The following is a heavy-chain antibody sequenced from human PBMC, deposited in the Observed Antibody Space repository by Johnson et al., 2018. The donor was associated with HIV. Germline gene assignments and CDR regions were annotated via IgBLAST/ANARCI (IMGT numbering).Heavy chain of an antibody. CDR2: VNQEGSEK. CDR1: GFTFSSYW. Sequence: VQLLESGGGLVQPGGSLGLFCSASGFTFSSYWMSWVRQAPGKGLEWVANVNQEGSEKHYVDSVKGRFTISRDNAKNSLFLQVSSLRGDDTAVYYCGRDVVSDGRYPPDAFDIWGQGTMVIVSS. V-gene: IGHV3-7*05. J-gene: IGHJ3*02. CDR3: GRDVVSDGRYPPDAFDI. D-gene: IGHD3-16*02.